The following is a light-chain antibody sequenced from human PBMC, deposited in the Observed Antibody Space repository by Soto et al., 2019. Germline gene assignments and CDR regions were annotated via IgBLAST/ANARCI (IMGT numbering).Light chain of an antibody. CDR1: KLEKKF. CDR2: QDD. V-gene: IGLV3-1*01. CDR3: QAWDTTTYV. Sequence: SYELTQPPSVSVSPGQTATITCSGDKLEKKFVCWYQQRPGQSPVLVIYQDDKRPPGIPERFSGSNSGNTATLTIGGTQAVDEAAYYCQAWDTTTYVFGPGTKSP. J-gene: IGLJ1*01.